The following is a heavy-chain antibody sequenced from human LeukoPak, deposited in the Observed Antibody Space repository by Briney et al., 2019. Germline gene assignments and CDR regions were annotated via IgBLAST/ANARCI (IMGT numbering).Heavy chain of an antibody. V-gene: IGHV4-39*01. J-gene: IGHJ4*02. Sequence: SETLSHTCTVSGGSISSSSYYWGWIRQPPGKGLEWIGSIYYSGSTYYNPSLKSRVTISVDTSKNQFSLKLSSVTAADTAVYYCATTVRVVVTYFDYWGQGTLVTVSS. CDR1: GGSISSSSYY. CDR2: IYYSGST. D-gene: IGHD2-15*01. CDR3: ATTVRVVVTYFDY.